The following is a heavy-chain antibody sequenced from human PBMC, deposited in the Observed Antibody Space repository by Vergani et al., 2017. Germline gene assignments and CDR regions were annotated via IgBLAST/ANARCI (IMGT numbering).Heavy chain of an antibody. Sequence: QVQLVESGGGVVQPGGSLRLSCAASGFTFRSYGIHWVRQAPGKGLEWVAFIQYDAGNKYYADSVKGRFTISRDNSKNTLYLQMNSLRAEDTAVYYCAKDFAHFLTVLSPFGYFDYWGQGILVTVSS. CDR3: AKDFAHFLTVLSPFGYFDY. CDR2: IQYDAGNK. D-gene: IGHD3/OR15-3a*01. CDR1: GFTFRSYG. J-gene: IGHJ4*02. V-gene: IGHV3-30*02.